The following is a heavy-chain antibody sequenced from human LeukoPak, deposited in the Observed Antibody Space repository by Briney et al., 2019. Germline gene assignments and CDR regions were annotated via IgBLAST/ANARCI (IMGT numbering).Heavy chain of an antibody. CDR2: IYHSGST. CDR3: AREYLGANYVWGSYRPFYFDY. D-gene: IGHD3-16*02. V-gene: IGHV4-38-2*02. J-gene: IGHJ4*02. CDR1: GYSISSGYY. Sequence: PSETLSLTCTVSGYSISSGYYWGWIRQPPGKGLEWIGSIYHSGSTYYNPSLKSRVTISVDTSKNQFSLKLSSVTAADTAVYYCAREYLGANYVWGSYRPFYFDYWGQGTLVTVSS.